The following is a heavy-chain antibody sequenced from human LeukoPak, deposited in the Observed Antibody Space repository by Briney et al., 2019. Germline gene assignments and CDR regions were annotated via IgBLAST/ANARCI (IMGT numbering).Heavy chain of an antibody. CDR2: IYYSGST. V-gene: IGHV4-61*01. Sequence: PAETLSLTCTVSGGAVSSGRYYWSWIRQPPGKGLEWIGYIYYSGSTNYTPSLKSRVTISVDTSKNQFSLKLSSVTAADTAVYYCARELVVVPAAMSTYYFDYWGQGTLVTVSS. J-gene: IGHJ4*02. CDR1: GGAVSSGRYY. CDR3: ARELVVVPAAMSTYYFDY. D-gene: IGHD2-2*01.